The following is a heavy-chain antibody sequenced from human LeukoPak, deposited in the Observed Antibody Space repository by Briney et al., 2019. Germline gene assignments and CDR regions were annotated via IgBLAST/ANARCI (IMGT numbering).Heavy chain of an antibody. CDR3: ARGQLIGYYDFWSGRAGYDYYYGMDV. D-gene: IGHD3-3*01. Sequence: SVKVSCKASGGTFSSYAISWVRQAPGQGLEWMGGIIPIFGTANYAQKFQGRVTITADESTSTVYMELISLRSEDTAVYFCARGQLIGYYDFWSGRAGYDYYYGMDVWGQGTTVTVSS. CDR2: IIPIFGTA. CDR1: GGTFSSYA. J-gene: IGHJ6*02. V-gene: IGHV1-69*13.